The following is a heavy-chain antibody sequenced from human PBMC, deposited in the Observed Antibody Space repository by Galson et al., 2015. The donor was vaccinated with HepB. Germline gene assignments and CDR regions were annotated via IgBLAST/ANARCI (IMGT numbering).Heavy chain of an antibody. Sequence: SLRLSCAASGFTLSSYLISWVRQAPGKGLEWVALISYDGNNKFYADSVKGRFTISTDNSKNTLYLQMSSLRDEDTAVYYCARGGLVGPTARLGFFDYWGQGTLVTVSS. CDR2: ISYDGNNK. CDR3: ARGGLVGPTARLGFFDY. J-gene: IGHJ4*02. V-gene: IGHV3-30-3*01. CDR1: GFTLSSYL. D-gene: IGHD1-26*01.